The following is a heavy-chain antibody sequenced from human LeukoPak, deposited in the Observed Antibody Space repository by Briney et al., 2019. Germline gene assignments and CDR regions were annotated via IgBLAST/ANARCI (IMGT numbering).Heavy chain of an antibody. CDR1: GFTFSSCA. Sequence: GGSLRLSCAASGFTFSSCAMSWIRQAPGKGLEWVSGISASGGTTYYADSVKGRFTISRDNSKNTLVLQLNSLRAEDTAVYYCAKDPTDFDSNGQTYFDYWGQGTLVTVSS. CDR2: ISASGGTT. J-gene: IGHJ4*02. D-gene: IGHD3-22*01. V-gene: IGHV3-23*01. CDR3: AKDPTDFDSNGQTYFDY.